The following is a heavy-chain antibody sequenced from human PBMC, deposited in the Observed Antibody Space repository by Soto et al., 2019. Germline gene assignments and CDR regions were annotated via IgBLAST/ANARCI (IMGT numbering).Heavy chain of an antibody. J-gene: IGHJ4*02. CDR3: ARDRKVGARADY. CDR1: GFTFSSYT. Sequence: QVQLVGSGGGVVQPGRSLRLSCRDTGFTFSSYTMHWVRQAPGKGLEWLTSISYDGSNKNYADSVKGRFTISRDNSKNTLYLQINSLRPEDTAMYYCARDRKVGARADYWGQGILVTVSS. CDR2: ISYDGSNK. D-gene: IGHD1-26*01. V-gene: IGHV3-30*04.